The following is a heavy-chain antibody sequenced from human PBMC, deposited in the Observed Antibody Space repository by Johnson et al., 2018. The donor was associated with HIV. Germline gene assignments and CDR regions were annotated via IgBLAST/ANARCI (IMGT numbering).Heavy chain of an antibody. D-gene: IGHD1-26*01. J-gene: IGHJ3*02. Sequence: YADSVKGRFTISRDNSKNTLYLQINSLRAEDTAVYYCAREMGREDDAFDIWGQGTMVTVSS. CDR3: AREMGREDDAFDI. V-gene: IGHV3-53*01.